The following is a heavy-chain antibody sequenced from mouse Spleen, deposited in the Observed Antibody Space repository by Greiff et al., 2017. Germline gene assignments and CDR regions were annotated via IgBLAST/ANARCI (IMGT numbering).Heavy chain of an antibody. V-gene: IGHV1-50*01. J-gene: IGHJ2*01. Sequence: VQLQQPGAELVKPGASVKLSCKASGYTFTSYWMQWVKQRPGQGLEWIGEIDPSDSYTNYNQKFKGKATLTVDTSSSTAYMQLSSLTSEDSAVYDCARGGEDYFDYWGQGTTLTVSS. CDR2: IDPSDSYT. D-gene: IGHD1-1*02. CDR1: GYTFTSYW. CDR3: ARGGEDYFDY.